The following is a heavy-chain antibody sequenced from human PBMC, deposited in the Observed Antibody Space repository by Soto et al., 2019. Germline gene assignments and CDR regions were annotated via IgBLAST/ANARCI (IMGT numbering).Heavy chain of an antibody. D-gene: IGHD3-3*01. Sequence: QVQLVQSGAEVKKPGASVKVSCKASGYTFTSYGISWVRQAPGQGLEWMGWISAYNGNTNYAQKLQGRVTMTTDTSTSTAYMELRSLRSDDTAVYYCASDPLRFLEWLSENWFDPWGQGTLVTVSS. V-gene: IGHV1-18*01. J-gene: IGHJ5*02. CDR3: ASDPLRFLEWLSENWFDP. CDR2: ISAYNGNT. CDR1: GYTFTSYG.